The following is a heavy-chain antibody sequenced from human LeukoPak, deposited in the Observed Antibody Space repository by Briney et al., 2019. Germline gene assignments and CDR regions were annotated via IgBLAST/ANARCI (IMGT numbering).Heavy chain of an antibody. CDR1: GYTFTRYY. Sequence: ASLKVSCKASGYTFTRYYMHWVRQAPGQGLEWMGWINPNSGGTNYAQKFPGRVTMTRNTSISTAYMELSSLRSEVTAVYYCARRITMVRGVIRSYYYYYMDVWGKGTTVTVSS. CDR2: INPNSGGT. D-gene: IGHD3-10*01. J-gene: IGHJ6*03. V-gene: IGHV1-2*02. CDR3: ARRITMVRGVIRSYYYYYMDV.